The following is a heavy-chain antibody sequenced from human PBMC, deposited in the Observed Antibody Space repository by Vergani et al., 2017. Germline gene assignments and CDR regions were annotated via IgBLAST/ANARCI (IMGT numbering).Heavy chain of an antibody. J-gene: IGHJ6*02. V-gene: IGHV4-38-2*01. CDR3: ARHRGSGGFVPSSYFYGMDV. D-gene: IGHD3-10*01. CDR2: IHHSGDT. CDR1: DSSIMTNPY. Sequence: QVQLQESGPGLVKPSETLTLTCDVSDSSIMTNPYWGWFRQSPGKGLEWIGYIHHSGDTHYNSYLKSRVSISIVSSSKFSLSLTSVTAADTAIYCCARHRGSGGFVPSSYFYGMDVWGHGTTVTVSS.